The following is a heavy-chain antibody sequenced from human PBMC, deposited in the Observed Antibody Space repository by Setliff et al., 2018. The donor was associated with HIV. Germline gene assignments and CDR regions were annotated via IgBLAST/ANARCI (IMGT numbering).Heavy chain of an antibody. CDR3: AMSYTDTSGYLN. CDR2: ISSSGNTI. CDR1: GFTLSYYS. V-gene: IGHV3-48*01. J-gene: IGHJ4*02. Sequence: GGSLRLSCAASGFTLSYYSLNWVRQAPGKGLEWVSYISSSGNTIYYADSVNGRLTISRDDSQNTAYLQMNSLKTEDTAVYYCAMSYTDTSGYLNWGQGTLVTVSS. D-gene: IGHD3-22*01.